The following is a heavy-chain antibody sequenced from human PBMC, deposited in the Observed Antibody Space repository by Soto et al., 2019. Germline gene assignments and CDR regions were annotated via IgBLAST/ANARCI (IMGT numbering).Heavy chain of an antibody. V-gene: IGHV4-59*03. J-gene: IGHJ3*01. CDR1: GDSFTSSY. CDR3: AKSVVNQWLVHDALYV. Sequence: SETLSLTCTVSGDSFTSSYWTWIRQTPGQGLEWIGYIYYSGTINYNPSLESRVTISIDTSKNQFSLRLSSVTAADTAVYFCAKSVVNQWLVHDALYVWVQGTTVTVS. D-gene: IGHD6-19*01. CDR2: IYYSGTI.